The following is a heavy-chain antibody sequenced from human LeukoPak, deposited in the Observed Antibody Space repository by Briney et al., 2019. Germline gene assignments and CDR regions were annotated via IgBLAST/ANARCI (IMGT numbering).Heavy chain of an antibody. CDR1: GGSISSYY. D-gene: IGHD2-2*01. V-gene: IGHV4-59*01. Sequence: PSEALSLTCTVSGGSISSYYWSWIRQPPGKGLEWIGYIYYRGSTNYNPSLKSRVTISVDTSKNQFSLRLSSVTAADTAVYYCARDRGLVVPSNWFDPWGQGTLVTVSS. CDR3: ARDRGLVVPSNWFDP. CDR2: IYYRGST. J-gene: IGHJ5*02.